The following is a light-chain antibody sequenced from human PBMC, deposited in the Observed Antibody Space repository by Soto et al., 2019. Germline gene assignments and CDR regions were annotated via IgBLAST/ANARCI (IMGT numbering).Light chain of an antibody. CDR2: EVS. CDR1: SSDVGGYNY. CDR3: SSYTSSSTLVV. Sequence: QSALTQPASVSGSPGQSITISCTGTSSDVGGYNYVSWYQQHPGKAPKLMIYEVSNRPSGVSNRFSGSKSGNTASLTISGLQAEDEADYYCSSYTSSSTLVVFSGGTKLTVL. V-gene: IGLV2-14*01. J-gene: IGLJ2*01.